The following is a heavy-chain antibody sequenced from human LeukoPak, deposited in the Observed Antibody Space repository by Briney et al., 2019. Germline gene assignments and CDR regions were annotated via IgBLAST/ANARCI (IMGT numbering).Heavy chain of an antibody. Sequence: SQTLSLTCAISGDSVSSNNVAWNWIRQSPSRGLEWLGRTYFKSKWYNDYAVSVKSRITINPDTSKNQFSLQLNSVTPEDTAVYYCARDRLWAFDIWGQGKLVAVSS. CDR2: TYFKSKWYN. V-gene: IGHV6-1*01. J-gene: IGHJ3*02. D-gene: IGHD3-16*01. CDR3: ARDRLWAFDI. CDR1: GDSVSSNNVA.